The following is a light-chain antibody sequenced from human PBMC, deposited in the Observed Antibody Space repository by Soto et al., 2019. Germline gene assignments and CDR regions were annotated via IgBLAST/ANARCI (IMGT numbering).Light chain of an antibody. V-gene: IGKV3-15*01. J-gene: IGKJ1*01. CDR1: RSLSNR. CDR3: QQYYHWWT. CDR2: GAS. Sequence: EIVLTQSPATLSVSPGERATLSCRASRSLSNRLAWYQQKPGQAPRLLIHGASTRATGIPARFSGSGSGTEFTLTSSSLQSEDSAVYYCQQYYHWWTFGQGTKVEIK.